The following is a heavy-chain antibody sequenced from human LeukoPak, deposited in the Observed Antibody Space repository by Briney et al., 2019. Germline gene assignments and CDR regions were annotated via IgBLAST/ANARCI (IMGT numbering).Heavy chain of an antibody. CDR1: GGSISSYY. V-gene: IGHV4-59*01. CDR2: IYYSGST. Sequence: SETLSLTCTLSGGSISSYYWSWLRQPPGKGLEWIGYIYYSGSTNCNPSLKSRVTISVDTSKNQFSLKLSSVTAADTAVYYCAREEVYYGMDVWGQGTTVTVSS. J-gene: IGHJ6*02. CDR3: AREEVYYGMDV.